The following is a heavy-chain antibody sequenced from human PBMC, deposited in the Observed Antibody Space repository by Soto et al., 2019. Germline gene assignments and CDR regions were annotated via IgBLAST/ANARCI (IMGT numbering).Heavy chain of an antibody. V-gene: IGHV4-30-4*01. CDR3: ARLSIVTPVGFYNYAMDV. CDR1: GDSISSGNSY. D-gene: IGHD2-15*01. Sequence: QVQLQESGPGLVKPSQTLSLTCTVSGDSISSGNSYWSWIRQPPGKGLEWIGYIYHSGSTYYNPSLKSRVTISVDTSRSQFSLKLSSVTAADTAVYYCARLSIVTPVGFYNYAMDVWGQGTTVTVSS. CDR2: IYHSGST. J-gene: IGHJ6*02.